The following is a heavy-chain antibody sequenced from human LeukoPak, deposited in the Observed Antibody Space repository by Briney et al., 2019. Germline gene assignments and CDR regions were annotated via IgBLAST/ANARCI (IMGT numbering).Heavy chain of an antibody. Sequence: PGRSLRLSCAASGFTFSSYGMHWVRQAPGKGLEWVAVISYDGSNKYYADSVKGRFTISRDNSKNTLYLQMNSLRAEDTAVYYCAKGRLGVRTFDYWGQGTLVTVSS. CDR2: ISYDGSNK. J-gene: IGHJ4*02. CDR1: GFTFSSYG. CDR3: AKGRLGVRTFDY. V-gene: IGHV3-30*18. D-gene: IGHD6-19*01.